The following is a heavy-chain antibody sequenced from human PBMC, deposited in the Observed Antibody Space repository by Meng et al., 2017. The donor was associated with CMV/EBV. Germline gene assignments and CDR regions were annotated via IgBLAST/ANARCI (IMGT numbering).Heavy chain of an antibody. D-gene: IGHD3-16*01. V-gene: IGHV1-18*01. Sequence: VPVVRFGSEGRKPGAQGKFSCKAPGYTFTSYGSSWVRQAPGQGLEWMGWISAYNGNTNYAQKLQGRVTMTTDTSTSTAYMELRSLRSDDTAVYYCARVGGGNWFDPWGQGTLVTVLL. CDR2: ISAYNGNT. CDR1: GYTFTSYG. CDR3: ARVGGGNWFDP. J-gene: IGHJ5*02.